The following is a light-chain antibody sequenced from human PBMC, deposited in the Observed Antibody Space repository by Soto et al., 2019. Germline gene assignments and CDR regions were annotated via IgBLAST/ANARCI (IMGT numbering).Light chain of an antibody. V-gene: IGLV1-44*01. J-gene: IGLJ2*01. CDR3: ASWDDRLNAVV. CDR1: NSNIGSNT. CDR2: DNN. Sequence: QSVLTQPPSASGTPGQRVTITCSGSNSNIGSNTVNWYQQLPGTAPKLLVYDNNKWPSGVPGRFSDSKSGTSASLAISGLQSEDEADYYCASWDDRLNAVVFGGGTKLTVL.